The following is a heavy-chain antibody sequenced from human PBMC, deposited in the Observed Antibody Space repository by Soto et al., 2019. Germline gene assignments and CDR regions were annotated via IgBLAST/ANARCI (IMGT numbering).Heavy chain of an antibody. D-gene: IGHD3-16*01. CDR2: ISYDGSNK. Sequence: QVQLVESGGGVVQPGRSLRLSCAASGFTFSSYAMHWVRQAPGKGLEWVAVISYDGSNKYYADSVKGRFTISRDNSKKTLYLQMHSLRAEDTAVYYCARAYEGDYFDYWGQGTLVTVSS. J-gene: IGHJ4*02. CDR1: GFTFSSYA. CDR3: ARAYEGDYFDY. V-gene: IGHV3-30-3*01.